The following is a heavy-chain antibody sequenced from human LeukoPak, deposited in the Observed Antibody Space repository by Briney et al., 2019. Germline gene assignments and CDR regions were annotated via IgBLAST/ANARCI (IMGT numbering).Heavy chain of an antibody. CDR2: IKHDGSEK. CDR3: ANSYGSGSYYNEIDYFDY. Sequence: GGSLRLSCAASGFTFTTYWMSWVRQAPGKGLEWVANIKHDGSEKYYVDSVKGRFTISRDNAMNSLYLQMNSLRAEDTAVYYCANSYGSGSYYNEIDYFDYWGQGTLGTVSA. CDR1: GFTFTTYW. J-gene: IGHJ4*02. D-gene: IGHD3-10*01. V-gene: IGHV3-7*03.